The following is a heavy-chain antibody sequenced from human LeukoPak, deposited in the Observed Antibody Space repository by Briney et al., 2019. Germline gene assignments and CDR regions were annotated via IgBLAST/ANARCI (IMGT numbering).Heavy chain of an antibody. Sequence: SETLSLACTVSSGSISSYYWSWIRQPPGKGLEWIGYIYYSGSTNYNPSLKSRVTISVDTSKNQFSLKLSSVTAADTAVYYCARGPYSYDSSGAFDIWGQGTMVTVSS. J-gene: IGHJ3*02. CDR3: ARGPYSYDSSGAFDI. CDR1: SGSISSYY. V-gene: IGHV4-59*01. CDR2: IYYSGST. D-gene: IGHD3-22*01.